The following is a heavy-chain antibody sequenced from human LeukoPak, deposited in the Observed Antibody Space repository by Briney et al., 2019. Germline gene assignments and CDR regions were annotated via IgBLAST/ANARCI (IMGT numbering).Heavy chain of an antibody. V-gene: IGHV4-38-2*02. CDR3: ARGVMITFGGVIVRPVPQAFDI. D-gene: IGHD3-16*02. CDR1: GYSISSGYY. CDR2: IYHSGST. Sequence: SETLSLTCTVSGYSISSGYYWGWIRQPPGKGLEWIGSIYHSGSTYYNPSLKSRVTISVDTSKNQFSLKLSSVTAADTAVYYCARGVMITFGGVIVRPVPQAFDIWGQGTMVTVSS. J-gene: IGHJ3*02.